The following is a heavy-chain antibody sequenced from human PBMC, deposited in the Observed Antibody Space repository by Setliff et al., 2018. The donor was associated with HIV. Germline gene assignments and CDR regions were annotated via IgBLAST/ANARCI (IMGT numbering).Heavy chain of an antibody. CDR2: IYYTGST. D-gene: IGHD2-21*02. Sequence: PSETLSLTCSVSGGPMRSSRYYWGWIRQPPGKGLEWIGSIYYTGSTYSNPSLKSRLTISEDESKSQFSLTLRSVTAADTAVYYCATLDHSGGNFLAYWGQGSLVTVSS. J-gene: IGHJ4*02. V-gene: IGHV4-39*01. CDR3: ATLDHSGGNFLAY. CDR1: GGPMRSSRYY.